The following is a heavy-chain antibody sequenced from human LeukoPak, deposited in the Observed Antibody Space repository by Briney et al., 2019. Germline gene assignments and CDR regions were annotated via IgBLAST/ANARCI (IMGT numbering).Heavy chain of an antibody. CDR2: ISSSSSYI. D-gene: IGHD3-9*01. V-gene: IGHV3-21*01. CDR1: GFTFSSYS. Sequence: GGSLRLSCAASGFTFSSYSMNWVRQAPGKGLEWVSSISSSSSYIYYADSVKGRFTISRDNAKNSLYLQMNSLRAEDTAVYYCARDPGEIGYFDWLSVEEAFDPWGQGTLVTVSS. CDR3: ARDPGEIGYFDWLSVEEAFDP. J-gene: IGHJ5*02.